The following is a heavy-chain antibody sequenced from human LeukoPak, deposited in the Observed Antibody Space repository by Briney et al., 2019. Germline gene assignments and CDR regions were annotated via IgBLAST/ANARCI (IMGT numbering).Heavy chain of an antibody. J-gene: IGHJ5*02. CDR1: GGSISSYY. Sequence: SETLSLTCTVSGGSISSYYWSWIRQPPGKGLEWIGYIYYSGSTNYNPSLKSRVTISVDTSKNQFSLKLSSVTAADTAVYYCAREGDTCYYDSSGYYVGHWFDPWGQGTLVTVSS. D-gene: IGHD3-22*01. CDR3: AREGDTCYYDSSGYYVGHWFDP. CDR2: IYYSGST. V-gene: IGHV4-59*01.